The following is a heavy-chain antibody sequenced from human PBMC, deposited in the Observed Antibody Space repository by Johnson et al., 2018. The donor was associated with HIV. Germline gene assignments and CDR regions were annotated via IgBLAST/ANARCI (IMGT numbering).Heavy chain of an antibody. CDR2: IYNDGTT. J-gene: IGHJ3*02. D-gene: IGHD1-26*01. V-gene: IGHV3-66*01. CDR3: AREGAWEVRPGAFDI. Sequence: EVQLVESGGGLVQPGGSLRLSCAASGFTVSGDYMSWVRQAPGKGLEWVSLIYNDGTTYYADSVKGRFTISRDNSKNTLYLQMNSLRVEDTAVYYCAREGAWEVRPGAFDIWGQGT. CDR1: GFTVSGDY.